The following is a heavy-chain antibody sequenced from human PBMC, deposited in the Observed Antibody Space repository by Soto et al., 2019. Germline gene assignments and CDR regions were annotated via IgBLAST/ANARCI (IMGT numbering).Heavy chain of an antibody. CDR1: GFTFSSYG. Sequence: PGGSLRLSCAASGFTFSSYGMHWVRQAPGKGLEWVAVIWYDGGNKYYADSVKGRFTISRDNSKNTLYLQMNSLRAEDTAVYYCARDDADYYDSSGYPPSPLSYWGQGXLVTVSS. CDR3: ARDDADYYDSSGYPPSPLSY. V-gene: IGHV3-33*01. CDR2: IWYDGGNK. D-gene: IGHD3-22*01. J-gene: IGHJ4*02.